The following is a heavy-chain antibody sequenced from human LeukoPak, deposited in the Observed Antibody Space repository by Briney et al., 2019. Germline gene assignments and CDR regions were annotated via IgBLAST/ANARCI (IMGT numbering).Heavy chain of an antibody. J-gene: IGHJ4*02. CDR2: IYSSGST. CDR3: ARLGPMVRGVGFDS. V-gene: IGHV4-39*02. D-gene: IGHD3-10*01. CDR1: GGSISSSNYY. Sequence: PSETLSLTCTVSGGSISSSNYYRGWIRQPPGKGLEWIASIYSSGSTYYNPSLKSRVTISVDTSKNHFSLELRSVTAADTAVYYCARLGPMVRGVGFDSWGQGTLVTVSS.